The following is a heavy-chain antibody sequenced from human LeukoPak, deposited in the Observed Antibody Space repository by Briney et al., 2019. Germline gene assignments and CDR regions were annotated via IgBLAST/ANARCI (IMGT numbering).Heavy chain of an antibody. V-gene: IGHV3-7*01. J-gene: IGHJ4*02. CDR3: AIWTSGNY. Sequence: GGSLRLSCAASEFIFNRSWMNWVRQAPGKGLEWVANMDPSGSHKRYVDSVKGRFTISKDNSGTSLYLDMYGLRAEDTAIYYCAIWTSGNYWGQGTLVTVSS. D-gene: IGHD1-1*01. CDR1: EFIFNRSW. CDR2: MDPSGSHK.